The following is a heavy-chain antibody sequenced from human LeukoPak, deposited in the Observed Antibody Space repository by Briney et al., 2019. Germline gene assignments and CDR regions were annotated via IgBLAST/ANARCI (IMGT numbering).Heavy chain of an antibody. CDR3: ARGGVTTYFDY. D-gene: IGHD4-11*01. V-gene: IGHV4-34*01. J-gene: IGHJ4*02. Sequence: SSETLSLTCAVYGGSFSGYYWSWIRQPPGKGLEWIGEINHSGSTNYNPPLKSRVTISVDTSKNQFSLKLSSVTAADTAVYYCARGGVTTYFDYWGQGTLVTVSS. CDR1: GGSFSGYY. CDR2: INHSGST.